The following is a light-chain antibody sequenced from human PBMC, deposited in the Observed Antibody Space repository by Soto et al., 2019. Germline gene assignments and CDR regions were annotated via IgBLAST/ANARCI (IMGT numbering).Light chain of an antibody. CDR2: GNS. J-gene: IGLJ2*01. CDR3: QSYDSSVSKVV. Sequence: QSVLTQPPSVSGAPGQRVTISCTGSISNIGAGYDVHWYQQLPGTAPKLPIYGNSNRPSGVPDRFSGSKSGTSASLAITGLQAEDEADYYCQSYDSSVSKVVFGGGTKVTVL. CDR1: ISNIGAGYD. V-gene: IGLV1-40*01.